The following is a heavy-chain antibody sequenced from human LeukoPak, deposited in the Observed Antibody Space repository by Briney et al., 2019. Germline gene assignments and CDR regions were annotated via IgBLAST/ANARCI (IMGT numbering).Heavy chain of an antibody. CDR3: ARTTTVRGTYYMDV. Sequence: SETLSLTCTVSGGSISSYYWSWIRQPPGKGLEWIGYIYYSGSTNYNPSLKSRVTISVDTSKNRSSLKLRSVTAADTAVYYCARTTTVRGTYYMDVWGKGTTVTVSS. CDR2: IYYSGST. D-gene: IGHD3-10*01. V-gene: IGHV4-59*01. J-gene: IGHJ6*03. CDR1: GGSISSYY.